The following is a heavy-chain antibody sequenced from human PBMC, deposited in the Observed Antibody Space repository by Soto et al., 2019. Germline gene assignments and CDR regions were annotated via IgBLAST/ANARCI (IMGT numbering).Heavy chain of an antibody. CDR3: ARDIDF. J-gene: IGHJ4*02. CDR1: GYTFTNYG. CDR2: INTYNGNT. V-gene: IGHV1-18*01. Sequence: QVQLVQSAAEVKTPGASVKVSCKASGYTFTNYGITWVRQAPGQGLEWMGWINTYNGNTNFVQKFQCRVTMTTDTSTTTAYMGLRSLRSDDTAVYYCARDIDFWGQGTLVTVSS.